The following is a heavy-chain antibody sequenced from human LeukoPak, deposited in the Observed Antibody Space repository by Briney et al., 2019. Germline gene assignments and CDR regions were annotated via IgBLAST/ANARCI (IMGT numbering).Heavy chain of an antibody. CDR3: ARIVGSTGGES. CDR2: IIAIFDTT. J-gene: IGHJ3*01. Sequence: GASVKVSCKASGGTFSNSVISWVRQAPGQGLEWMGGIIAIFDTTNYAQKFQDRITITADKSTRTVYMEMRSLRSEDTAVYYCARIVGSTGGESWGQGTMVTVSS. CDR1: GGTFSNSV. V-gene: IGHV1-69*06. D-gene: IGHD1-26*01.